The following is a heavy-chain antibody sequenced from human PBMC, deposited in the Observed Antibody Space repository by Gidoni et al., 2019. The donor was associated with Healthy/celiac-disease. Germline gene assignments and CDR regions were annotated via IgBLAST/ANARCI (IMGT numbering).Heavy chain of an antibody. CDR1: VFTFSSYA. Sequence: EVQLLESGGGLVQPGGSLRLSCAASVFTFSSYAMSWGRQAPGKGLEWVSAISGSGGSTYYADSVKGRFTISRDNSKNTLYLQMNSLRAEDTAVYYCAKDLGYCGGDCPPYYYYYYMDVWGKGTTVTVSS. CDR2: ISGSGGST. D-gene: IGHD2-21*02. J-gene: IGHJ6*03. CDR3: AKDLGYCGGDCPPYYYYYYMDV. V-gene: IGHV3-23*01.